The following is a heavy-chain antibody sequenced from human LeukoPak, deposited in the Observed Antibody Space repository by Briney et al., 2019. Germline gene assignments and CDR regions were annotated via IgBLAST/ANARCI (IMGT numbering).Heavy chain of an antibody. D-gene: IGHD1-26*01. J-gene: IGHJ4*02. CDR3: AIRRGGSYSPVDY. Sequence: SETLSLTCAVYGGSFSGYYWSWIRQPPGKGLEWIGEINHSGSTNYNPSLKSRVTISVDTSKNQFSLKLSSVTAADTAVYYCAIRRGGSYSPVDYWGQGTLVTVSS. V-gene: IGHV4-34*01. CDR2: INHSGST. CDR1: GGSFSGYY.